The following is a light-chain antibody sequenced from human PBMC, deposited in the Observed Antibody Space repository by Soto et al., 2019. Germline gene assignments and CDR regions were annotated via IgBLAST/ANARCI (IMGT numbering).Light chain of an antibody. CDR2: EVS. V-gene: IGLV2-14*01. J-gene: IGLJ3*02. CDR3: SSYTNTAALAV. CDR1: SSDVGDYDY. Sequence: QSVLTQPASVSGSPGQSITISCTGTSSDVGDYDYVSWYQQHPGKAPKLMIYEVSNRPSGVSNRFSGSKSGNTASLTISGLQAEDEGDYYCSSYTNTAALAVFGEGTKLTVL.